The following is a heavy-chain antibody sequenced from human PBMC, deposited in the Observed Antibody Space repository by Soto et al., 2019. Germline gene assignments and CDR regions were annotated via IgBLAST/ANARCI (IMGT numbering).Heavy chain of an antibody. D-gene: IGHD6-19*01. CDR1: GYTFTNFF. J-gene: IGHJ6*02. CDR2: INPNHGST. V-gene: IGHV1-2*02. Sequence: ASVKVSCKASGYTFTNFFIHWVRQAPGQGLKWMGWINPNHGSTKFAQPFQDRVTMTRDTSASTAYKQLSHLHSGETAGEYCARVRRRGCPGLEVWGQGTAVTVSS. CDR3: ARVRRRGCPGLEV.